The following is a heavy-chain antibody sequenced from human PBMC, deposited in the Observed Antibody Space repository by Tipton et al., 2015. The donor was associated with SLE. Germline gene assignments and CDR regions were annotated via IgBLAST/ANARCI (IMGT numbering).Heavy chain of an antibody. CDR3: ARRSGTSVYFDY. V-gene: IGHV4-61*01. CDR1: GGSVSSGSYY. D-gene: IGHD3-10*01. CDR2: IYYSGTT. J-gene: IGHJ4*02. Sequence: TLSLTCTVSGGSVSSGSYYWSWIRQPPGKGLEWIGDIYYSGTTNYNPSLKSRVTISVDTSKTQFSLKVSSVTAADTAVYYCARRSGTSVYFDYWGQGTLVTVSS.